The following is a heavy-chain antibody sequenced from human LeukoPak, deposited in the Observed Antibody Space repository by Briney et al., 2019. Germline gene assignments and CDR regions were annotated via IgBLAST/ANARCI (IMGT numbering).Heavy chain of an antibody. CDR3: ARERVVGATQYYGMDV. J-gene: IGHJ6*02. CDR2: IIPIFGTA. Sequence: SVKVSCKASGYTFTSYGISWVRQAPGQGLEWMGGIIPIFGTANYAQKFQGRVTITADESTSTAYMELSSLRSEDTAVYYCARERVVGATQYYGMDVWGQGTTVTVSS. V-gene: IGHV1-69*13. CDR1: GYTFTSYG. D-gene: IGHD1-26*01.